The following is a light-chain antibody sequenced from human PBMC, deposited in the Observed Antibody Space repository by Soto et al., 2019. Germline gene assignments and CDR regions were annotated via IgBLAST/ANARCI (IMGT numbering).Light chain of an antibody. CDR2: GAS. CDR1: QSVSSSY. V-gene: IGKV3-20*01. J-gene: IGKJ1*01. Sequence: EIVLTQSPGTLSLSPGERATLSCRASQSVSSSYLAWYQQKPGQAPRLLIYGASSRATGIPDRFSGSGSGTDFTLTNSRLEPEDFAVYYCQQCDSSPQTFGQGTKVEIK. CDR3: QQCDSSPQT.